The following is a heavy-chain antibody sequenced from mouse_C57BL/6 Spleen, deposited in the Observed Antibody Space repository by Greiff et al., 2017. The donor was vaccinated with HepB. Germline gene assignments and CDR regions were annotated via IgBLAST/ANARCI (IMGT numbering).Heavy chain of an antibody. CDR3: ARFITTVVAYYFDY. Sequence: QVQLQQSGAELVRPGTSVKVSCKASGYAFTNYLIEWVKQRPGQGLEWIGVINPGSGGTNYNEKFKGKATLTADKSSSTAYMQLSSLTSEDSAVYFRARFITTVVAYYFDYWGQGTTLTVSS. CDR2: INPGSGGT. V-gene: IGHV1-54*01. CDR1: GYAFTNYL. J-gene: IGHJ2*01. D-gene: IGHD1-1*01.